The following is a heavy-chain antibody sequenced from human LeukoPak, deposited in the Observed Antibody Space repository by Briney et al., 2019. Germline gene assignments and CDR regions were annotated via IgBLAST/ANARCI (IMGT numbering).Heavy chain of an antibody. D-gene: IGHD3-9*01. CDR1: GFTFSDYS. CDR3: ARDRGQTGYYWSYYYYMDV. Sequence: PGGSLRLSCAASGFTFSDYSMNWVRQAPGKGLERVSYISGGSSTIYYADSVKGRFTISRDNAKNSLYLQMNSLRAEDTAVYYCARDRGQTGYYWSYYYYMDVWGIGTTVTVSS. CDR2: ISGGSSTI. V-gene: IGHV3-48*01. J-gene: IGHJ6*03.